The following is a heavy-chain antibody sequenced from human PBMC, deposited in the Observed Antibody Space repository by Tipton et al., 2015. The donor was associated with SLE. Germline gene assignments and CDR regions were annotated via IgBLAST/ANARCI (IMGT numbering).Heavy chain of an antibody. D-gene: IGHD1-26*01. CDR3: ARARGILGGSGWYFEL. J-gene: IGHJ2*01. V-gene: IGHV3-74*01. CDR1: GVTFSSYW. Sequence: SLRLSCAASGVTFSSYWMHWVRQAPGKGLVWVSRVNSDGVTTDYADSVKGRFTISRDDSKDTVYLQMNSLRAEDTAMYYCARARGILGGSGWYFELWGRGTLVTVSS. CDR2: VNSDGVTT.